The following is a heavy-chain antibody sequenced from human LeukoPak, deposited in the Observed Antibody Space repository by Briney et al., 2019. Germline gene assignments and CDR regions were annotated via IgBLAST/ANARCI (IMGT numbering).Heavy chain of an antibody. CDR1: GGSISSGGYS. D-gene: IGHD6-13*01. J-gene: IGHJ6*02. Sequence: SETLSLTCAVSGGSISSGGYSWSWIRQPPGKGLEWIGYIYHSGSTYYNPSLKSRVTISVDTSKNQFSLKLSSVTAADTAVYYCARVRGIAAAVTTNYYYYGMDVWGQGTTVTVSS. CDR3: ARVRGIAAAVTTNYYYYGMDV. V-gene: IGHV4-30-2*01. CDR2: IYHSGST.